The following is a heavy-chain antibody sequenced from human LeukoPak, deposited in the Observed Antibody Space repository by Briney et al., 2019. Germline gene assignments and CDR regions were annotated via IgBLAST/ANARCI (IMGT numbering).Heavy chain of an antibody. Sequence: GGSLRLSCAASGFPFSDYGMYWVRQAPGKGLEWLAVISHDGNNKYYAESVKGRIAISRDNSMNTLYLQMNSLRAEDTAVYYCASRRDSGSLQHFDYWGQGTLVTVSS. V-gene: IGHV3-30*03. CDR3: ASRRDSGSLQHFDY. CDR2: ISHDGNNK. CDR1: GFPFSDYG. J-gene: IGHJ4*02. D-gene: IGHD1-26*01.